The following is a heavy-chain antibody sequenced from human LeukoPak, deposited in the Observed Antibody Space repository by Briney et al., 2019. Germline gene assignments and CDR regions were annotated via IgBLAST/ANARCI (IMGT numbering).Heavy chain of an antibody. V-gene: IGHV3-23*01. D-gene: IGHD3-10*01. J-gene: IGHJ4*02. Sequence: GGSLRLSCAASGFTFSSYGMSWVRQAPGKGLEWVSAISGSGGSTYYADSVKGRFTVSRDDPHNTLYLQMNSVRAEDTAVYFCARGGVDHYGSGTYYLMYYFDHWGQGALVTVSS. CDR2: ISGSGGST. CDR3: ARGGVDHYGSGTYYLMYYFDH. CDR1: GFTFSSYG.